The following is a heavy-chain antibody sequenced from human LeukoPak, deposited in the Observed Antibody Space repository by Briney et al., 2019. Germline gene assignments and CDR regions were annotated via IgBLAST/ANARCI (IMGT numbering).Heavy chain of an antibody. Sequence: GGSLRLSCAASGFTFSSYGMHWVRQAPGKGLEWVAFIRYDGSNKYYADSVKGRFTISRDNSKNTLYLQMRSLRPEDTAVYYCARGGPITMIVPGYFDYWGQGTLVTVSS. CDR1: GFTFSSYG. V-gene: IGHV3-30*02. CDR2: IRYDGSNK. D-gene: IGHD3-22*01. J-gene: IGHJ4*02. CDR3: ARGGPITMIVPGYFDY.